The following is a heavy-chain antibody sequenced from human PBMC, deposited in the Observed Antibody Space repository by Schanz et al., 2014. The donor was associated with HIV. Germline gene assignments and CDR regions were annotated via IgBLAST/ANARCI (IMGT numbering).Heavy chain of an antibody. CDR2: INHDGSVK. Sequence: EVQLVESGGGLVQPGGSLRLSCAASGFTFSDYWMSWVRQAPGKGLEWVANINHDGSVKGYLASVKGRVTISRDNSKNALFLQMNSLRAEDTAVYYCARGSARPDYYYYAMDVWGQGTTVTVS. CDR3: ARGSARPDYYYYAMDV. CDR1: GFTFSDYW. D-gene: IGHD6-6*01. V-gene: IGHV3-7*01. J-gene: IGHJ6*02.